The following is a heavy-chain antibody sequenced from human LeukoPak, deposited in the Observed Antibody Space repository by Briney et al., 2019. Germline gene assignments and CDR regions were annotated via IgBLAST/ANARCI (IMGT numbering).Heavy chain of an antibody. V-gene: IGHV3-72*01. CDR1: GYGFSDQY. J-gene: IGHJ3*02. D-gene: IGHD1-26*01. Sequence: GGSLRLSCAASGYGFSDQYMDWVRQVPGKGLEWVGRIGNKANSYTTEYAASVKGGFTISRDDSRNSLYLQMNGLKTEDTAVYHCVGGYSGASVYAFDIWGQGTMVTVSS. CDR3: VGGYSGASVYAFDI. CDR2: IGNKANSYTT.